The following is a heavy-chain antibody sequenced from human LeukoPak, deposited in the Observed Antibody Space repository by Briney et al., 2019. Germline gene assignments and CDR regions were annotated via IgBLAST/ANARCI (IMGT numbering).Heavy chain of an antibody. D-gene: IGHD1-26*01. CDR2: ISSSSSYI. J-gene: IGHJ4*02. V-gene: IGHV3-21*01. CDR1: GFAFSTFS. CDR3: ARDHVGATLIN. Sequence: PGGSLRLSCAASGFAFSTFSLNWVRQAPGKGLEWVASISSSSSYIFYADSVRGRFTISRDNAKNTLYLQMNSLRAEDTAVYYCARDHVGATLINWGQGTLVTVSS.